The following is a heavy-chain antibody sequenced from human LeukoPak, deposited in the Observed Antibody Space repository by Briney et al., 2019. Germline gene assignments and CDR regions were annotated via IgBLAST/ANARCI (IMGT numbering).Heavy chain of an antibody. V-gene: IGHV3-33*08. Sequence: GGSLRLSCAASGFXFSSYGIHWVRQAPGKGLEWVAVIRYDGSNKYYGDSVKGRFTISRDNSKNTLYLQMNSLRVEDTAVYYCARALSAMVPDYWGQGTLVTVSS. CDR3: ARALSAMVPDY. CDR2: IRYDGSNK. D-gene: IGHD5-18*01. J-gene: IGHJ4*02. CDR1: GFXFSSYG.